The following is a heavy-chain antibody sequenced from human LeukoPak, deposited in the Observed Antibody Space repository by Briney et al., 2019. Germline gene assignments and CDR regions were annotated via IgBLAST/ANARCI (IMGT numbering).Heavy chain of an antibody. CDR2: FYSGGNT. D-gene: IGHD3-16*01. CDR1: GFTVSDSY. J-gene: IGHJ6*02. CDR3: ARGGGLDV. V-gene: IGHV3-53*01. Sequence: PGGSLRLSCVVSGFTVSDSYMSWVRQAPGKGLEWVSAFYSGGNTYYTGSVKGRFIISRDSSKNTLYLQMNNLRPEDTAVYFCARGGGLDVWGQGATVTVSS.